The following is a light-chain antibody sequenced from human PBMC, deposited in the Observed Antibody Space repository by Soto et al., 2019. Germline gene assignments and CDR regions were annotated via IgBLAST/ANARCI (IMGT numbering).Light chain of an antibody. J-gene: IGLJ7*01. CDR2: RNN. CDR1: SSNIGGNY. CDR3: ATWDASLSGNVV. Sequence: QSVLTQPPSASGTPEQRVTIPCSGRSSNIGGNYVFWYQHLPGTAPKLLIYRNNQRPSGVPDRFSGSKSGTSASLAISGLRSEDEADYYGATWDASLSGNVVFGGGTQQTVL. V-gene: IGLV1-47*01.